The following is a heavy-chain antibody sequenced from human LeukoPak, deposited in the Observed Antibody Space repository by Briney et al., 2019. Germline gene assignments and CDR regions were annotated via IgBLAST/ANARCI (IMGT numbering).Heavy chain of an antibody. CDR1: GYTFTSYY. CDR3: ARVLRVATIQGYYYYYYMDV. CDR2: ISPSGGST. D-gene: IGHD5-24*01. J-gene: IGHJ6*03. V-gene: IGHV1-46*01. Sequence: ASVKVSCKASGYTFTSYYMHWVRQAPGQGLEWMGIISPSGGSTSYAQKFQGRVTMTRDMSTSTVYMELSSLRSEDTAVYYCARVLRVATIQGYYYYYYMDVWGKGTTVTVSS.